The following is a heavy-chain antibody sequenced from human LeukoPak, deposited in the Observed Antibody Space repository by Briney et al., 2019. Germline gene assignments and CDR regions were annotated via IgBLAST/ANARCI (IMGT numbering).Heavy chain of an antibody. CDR1: GFIFSNYG. CDR2: IWYDRSVK. CDR3: AKDRALHSTVVTTYAEYFHH. D-gene: IGHD4-23*01. Sequence: GRSLRLSCAASGFIFSNYGMHWVRQAPGKGLEWVAVIWYDRSVKYYGDSVKGRITISRDNSKNTLYLQMNSLRVEDTAVYYCAKDRALHSTVVTTYAEYFHHWGQGTLVTVSS. V-gene: IGHV3-33*03. J-gene: IGHJ1*01.